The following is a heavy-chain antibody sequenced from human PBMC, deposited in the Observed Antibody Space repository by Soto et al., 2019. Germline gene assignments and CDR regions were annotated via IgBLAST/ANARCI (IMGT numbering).Heavy chain of an antibody. D-gene: IGHD2-21*01. Sequence: VDSLQVSCKASGYTFSNYGISWLRQAPGRGLEWMGWISAYNGNKDFAQKLQGRVAMTTDTSTNTAYMELRSLRSDDTAVYFCARDVPVTDVPLWDFWGQGTVVTGSS. CDR1: GYTFSNYG. CDR3: ARDVPVTDVPLWDF. CDR2: ISAYNGNK. J-gene: IGHJ4*02. V-gene: IGHV1-18*04.